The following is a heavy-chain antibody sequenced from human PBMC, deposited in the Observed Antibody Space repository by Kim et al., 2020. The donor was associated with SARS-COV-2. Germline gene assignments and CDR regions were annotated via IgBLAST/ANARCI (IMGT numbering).Heavy chain of an antibody. Sequence: SETLSLTCTVSGGSISSSSYYWGWIRQPPGKGLEWIGSIYYSGSTYYNPSLKSRVTISVDTSKNQFSPKLSSVTAADTAVYYCARDPGPVLWFGVLYWFDPWGQGTLVTVSS. CDR3: ARDPGPVLWFGVLYWFDP. V-gene: IGHV4-39*07. CDR1: GGSISSSSYY. D-gene: IGHD3-10*01. CDR2: IYYSGST. J-gene: IGHJ5*02.